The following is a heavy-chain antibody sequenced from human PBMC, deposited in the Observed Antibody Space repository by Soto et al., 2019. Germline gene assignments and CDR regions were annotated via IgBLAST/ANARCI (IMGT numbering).Heavy chain of an antibody. CDR1: GFTFTAYY. Sequence: QVQLVQSGAEVNNPVASVNVSCKTFGFTFTAYYMHWVRQAPGQGLDWMGWININTGGTDSTQKFQVRVTMTMDTSISTDFMELSSLRSDDTVVYYCTRWSLNDHKYFDYWGQGTLVTV. J-gene: IGHJ4*02. CDR2: ININTGGT. V-gene: IGHV1-2*02. CDR3: TRWSLNDHKYFDY.